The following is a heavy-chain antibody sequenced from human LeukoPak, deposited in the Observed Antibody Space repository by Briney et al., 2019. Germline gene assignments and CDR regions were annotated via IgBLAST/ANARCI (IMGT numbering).Heavy chain of an antibody. J-gene: IGHJ4*02. Sequence: GGSLRLSCAASGFTFSRHGMHWVRQAPGKGLEWVAFIRYDGSNEYYADSVKGRFTISRDNSKNTLYLQMNSLRADDTAVYYCAKDPAPQNPFWSGYPGDYWGQGTLVTVSS. CDR3: AKDPAPQNPFWSGYPGDY. CDR2: IRYDGSNE. CDR1: GFTFSRHG. V-gene: IGHV3-30*02. D-gene: IGHD3-3*01.